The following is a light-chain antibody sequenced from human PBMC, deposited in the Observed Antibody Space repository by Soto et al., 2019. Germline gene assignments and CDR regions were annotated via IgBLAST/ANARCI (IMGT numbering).Light chain of an antibody. CDR1: SRDVGIYNY. J-gene: IGLJ3*02. Sequence: QSALTQPRSVSGSPGQSVTISCTRTSRDVGIYNYVSWYQHHPDKAPKLIIYDVNKRPSGVPDRFSASKSGSTASLTISGLQAEDESDYYCCSYAGSYTWVFGGGTKLTVL. CDR2: DVN. V-gene: IGLV2-11*01. CDR3: CSYAGSYTWV.